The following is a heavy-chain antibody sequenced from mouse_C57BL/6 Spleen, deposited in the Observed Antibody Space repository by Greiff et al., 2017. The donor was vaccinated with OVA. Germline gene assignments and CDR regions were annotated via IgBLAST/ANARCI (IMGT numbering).Heavy chain of an antibody. CDR3: ARRELGLWFAY. V-gene: IGHV1-69*01. J-gene: IGHJ3*01. D-gene: IGHD4-1*01. CDR2: IDPSDSYT. CDR1: GYTFTSYW. Sequence: QVQLQQPGAELVMPGASVQLSCKASGYTFTSYWMHWVKQRPGQGLEWIGEIDPSDSYTNYNQKFKGKSTLTVDKSSSTAYMQLSSLTSEDSAVYYCARRELGLWFAYWGQGTLVTVSA.